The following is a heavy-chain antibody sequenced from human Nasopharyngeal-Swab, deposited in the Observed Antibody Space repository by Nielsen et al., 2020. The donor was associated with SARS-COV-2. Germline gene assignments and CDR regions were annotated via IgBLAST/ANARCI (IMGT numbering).Heavy chain of an antibody. CDR3: ARGVGPQPLPSYFDY. J-gene: IGHJ4*02. CDR2: INTVGSST. D-gene: IGHD6-13*01. Sequence: GESLKISCEASGFNFNTYGMHWVRQAAGKGLVWVSRINTVGSSTIYADSVKGRFTISRDNAQNTLYLEMNSLTAEDTAVYYCARGVGPQPLPSYFDYWGQGTLVTVSS. V-gene: IGHV3-74*01. CDR1: GFNFNTYG.